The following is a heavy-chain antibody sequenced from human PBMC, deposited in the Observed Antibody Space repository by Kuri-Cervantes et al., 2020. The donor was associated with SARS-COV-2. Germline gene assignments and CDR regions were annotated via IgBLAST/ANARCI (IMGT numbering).Heavy chain of an antibody. D-gene: IGHD3-3*01. V-gene: IGHV3-15*01. CDR3: TREDFWSGYYLDY. Sequence: GESLKISCAASGFTFSNAWMSWVRQAPGKGLEWVGRIKSKTDGGTTDYAAPVKGRFTISRDDSKNTLYLQMNSLKTEDTAVYYCTREDFWSGYYLDYWGQGTLVTVSS. J-gene: IGHJ4*02. CDR1: GFTFSNAW. CDR2: IKSKTDGGTT.